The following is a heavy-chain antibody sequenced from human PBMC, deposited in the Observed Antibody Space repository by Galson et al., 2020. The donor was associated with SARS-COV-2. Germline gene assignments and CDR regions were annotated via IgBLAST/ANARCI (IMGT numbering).Heavy chain of an antibody. D-gene: IGHD6-19*01. J-gene: IGHJ4*02. V-gene: IGHV3-48*02. CDR2: IGGSSDVI. Sequence: GGSLRLSCAASGFTYSTSYMSWVRQAPGKGLEWLSYIGGSSDVIKYADSVKGRFTISRDNAKNLLYLQMNSLRDEDTAVYYCAGWYIRFWGQGTLVTVSS. CDR1: GFTYSTSY. CDR3: AGWYIRF.